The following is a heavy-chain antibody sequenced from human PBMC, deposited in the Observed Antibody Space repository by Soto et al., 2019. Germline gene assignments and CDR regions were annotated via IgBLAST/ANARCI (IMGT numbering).Heavy chain of an antibody. CDR2: VYATGTS. Sequence: SETLSLTCSVSGGSMSRFYWSWIRKTAGKGLEWMGRVYATGTSDYNPSLRSRIAMSVDISKKTFSLRLRSVTAADTGVYYCVRDGSKTLRDCFDPWGQGRLVTVSS. CDR3: VRDGSKTLRDCFDP. D-gene: IGHD4-17*01. V-gene: IGHV4-4*07. J-gene: IGHJ5*02. CDR1: GGSMSRFY.